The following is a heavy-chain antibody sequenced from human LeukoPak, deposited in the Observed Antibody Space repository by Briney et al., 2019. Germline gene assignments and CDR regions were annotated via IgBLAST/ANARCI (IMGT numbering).Heavy chain of an antibody. D-gene: IGHD5-12*01. V-gene: IGHV6-1*01. CDR3: TRQYSGGMDV. J-gene: IGHJ6*02. CDR2: TYYRSRWFN. CDR1: GDSVSSKSAA. Sequence: SQTLSLTCAISGDSVSSKSAAWNWIRQSPSRGLEWLGRTYYRSRWFNGYAVSVKGRITISPDTSKNQFSLQLNSVTPEDTAVYYSTRQYSGGMDVWGQGTTVTVSS.